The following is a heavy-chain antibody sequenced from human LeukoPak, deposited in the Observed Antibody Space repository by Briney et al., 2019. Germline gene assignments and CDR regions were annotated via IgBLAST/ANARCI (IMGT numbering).Heavy chain of an antibody. CDR2: IKQDGSEK. D-gene: IGHD2-2*01. Sequence: GGSLRLSCAASGFTFSSYWMSWVRQAPGKGLEWVANIKQDGSEKNYVDSVEGRFTIFRDNAKNSLYLQMNSLRAEDTAVYYCVRDRYCSRTSCYYLDYWGQGTLVTVSS. CDR1: GFTFSSYW. V-gene: IGHV3-7*01. CDR3: VRDRYCSRTSCYYLDY. J-gene: IGHJ4*02.